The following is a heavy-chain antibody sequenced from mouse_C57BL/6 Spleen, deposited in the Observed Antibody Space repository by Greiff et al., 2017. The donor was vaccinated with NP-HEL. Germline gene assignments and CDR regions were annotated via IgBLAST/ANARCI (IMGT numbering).Heavy chain of an antibody. J-gene: IGHJ4*01. Sequence: EVQLQQSGPELVKPGASVKMSCTASGYTFTDYNMHWVKQSHGKSLEWIGYINPNNGCTSYNQKFKGRATLTVNNTSSTLYMELRSLTSEESAVYYCATEILLPGNYCAMDGWGKGTSVTVSS. CDR3: ATEILLPGNYCAMDG. CDR2: INPNNGCT. D-gene: IGHD1-1*01. CDR1: GYTFTDYN. V-gene: IGHV1-22*01.